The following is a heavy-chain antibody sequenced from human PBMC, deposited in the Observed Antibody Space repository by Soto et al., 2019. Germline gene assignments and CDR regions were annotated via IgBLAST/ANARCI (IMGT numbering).Heavy chain of an antibody. J-gene: IGHJ6*02. D-gene: IGHD2-15*01. Sequence: EVQLVESGGGLVKPGGSLRLSCAASGFTFSNAWMNWVRQAPGKGLEWVGRIKSKTDGGTTDYAAPMKGRFTISRDDSKNTLYLQMNSLKTEDTAVYYCTHLTVVATSNLYYYYGMDVWGQGTTVTVSS. V-gene: IGHV3-15*07. CDR2: IKSKTDGGTT. CDR3: THLTVVATSNLYYYYGMDV. CDR1: GFTFSNAW.